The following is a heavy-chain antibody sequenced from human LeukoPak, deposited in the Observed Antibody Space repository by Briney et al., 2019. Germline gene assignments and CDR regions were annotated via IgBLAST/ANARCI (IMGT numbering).Heavy chain of an antibody. J-gene: IGHJ4*02. CDR1: GFTFSSYW. D-gene: IGHD6-19*01. CDR2: IKEDGSEK. Sequence: PGGSLRLSCAASGFTFSSYWMRWVRQAPGKGLEWVANIKEDGSEKYYVDSVKGRFTISRDNAKNSLYLQMNSLRAEDTAVYYCARPGVGSGWYAVDNWGQGTLVTVSS. CDR3: ARPGVGSGWYAVDN. V-gene: IGHV3-7*05.